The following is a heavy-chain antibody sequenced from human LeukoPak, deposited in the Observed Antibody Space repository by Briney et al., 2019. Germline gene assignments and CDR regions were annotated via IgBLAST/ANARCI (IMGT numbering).Heavy chain of an antibody. Sequence: PSQTLSLTCTVSGGSISSSDYYLIWVRQPPGKGLEWIGYIHYSGRTYYNASLKSRITISVDTSKNQFSLKLSSVAAADTAVYYCARYYDFWSGYHYFDYWGQGTLVTVSS. CDR2: IHYSGRT. D-gene: IGHD3-3*01. V-gene: IGHV4-30-4*08. J-gene: IGHJ4*02. CDR3: ARYYDFWSGYHYFDY. CDR1: GGSISSSDYY.